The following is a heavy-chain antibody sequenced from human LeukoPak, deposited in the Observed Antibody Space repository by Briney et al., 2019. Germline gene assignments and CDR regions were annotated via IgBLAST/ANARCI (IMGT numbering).Heavy chain of an antibody. D-gene: IGHD1-14*01. J-gene: IGHJ6*03. Sequence: SETLSFTCTVSGDSISSHYWSWIRQPPGKGLEWIGYLYYSGSTKYNPSLKSRVTISVDTSKNQFSLKLSSVTAADTAVYYCARDTRRSYYYMDVWGKGTTDNVSS. V-gene: IGHV4-59*11. CDR3: ARDTRRSYYYMDV. CDR1: GDSISSHY. CDR2: LYYSGST.